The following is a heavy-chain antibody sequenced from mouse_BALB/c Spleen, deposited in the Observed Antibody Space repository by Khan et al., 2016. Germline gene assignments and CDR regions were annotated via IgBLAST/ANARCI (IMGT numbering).Heavy chain of an antibody. CDR1: AFTFSDYG. V-gene: IGHV5-15*02. Sequence: EVELVESGGGLVQPGGSRKLSCAASAFTFSDYGMAWVRQAPGKGPECIAFISNLAYSIYYADTVTGRFTISRENAKSTLYLEMSSLRSEDTAMYYCARDGWSYSMDYWGQGTSVTVSS. CDR3: ARDGWSYSMDY. D-gene: IGHD2-3*01. CDR2: ISNLAYSI. J-gene: IGHJ4*01.